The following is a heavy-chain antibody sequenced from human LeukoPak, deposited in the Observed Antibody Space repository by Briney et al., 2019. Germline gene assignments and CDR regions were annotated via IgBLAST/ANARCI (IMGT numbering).Heavy chain of an antibody. CDR3: ARGPMVVTHFDY. V-gene: IGHV4-61*02. Sequence: SETLSLTCTVSGGSMSSGSYYWSWIRQPAGKGLEWIAPIYLSGSTNYNPSLNSLVTISVDTSKNQFSLKLSSVTAADTAVYYCARGPMVVTHFDYWGQGTLVTVSS. D-gene: IGHD4-23*01. CDR2: IYLSGST. CDR1: GGSMSSGSYY. J-gene: IGHJ4*02.